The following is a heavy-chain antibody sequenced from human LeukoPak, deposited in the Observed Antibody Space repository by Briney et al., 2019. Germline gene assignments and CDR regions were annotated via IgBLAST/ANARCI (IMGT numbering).Heavy chain of an antibody. Sequence: GXSLRXSCAASGIIFSNYWMHWVRQAPGKGLVWVSRINRDGSSTSYADSVKGRFTISRDNAKNTLYLQMNSLRAEDTAVYYCARGGGYSYGSFDYWGQGTLVTVSS. D-gene: IGHD5-18*01. CDR2: INRDGSST. CDR3: ARGGGYSYGSFDY. CDR1: GIIFSNYW. V-gene: IGHV3-74*01. J-gene: IGHJ4*02.